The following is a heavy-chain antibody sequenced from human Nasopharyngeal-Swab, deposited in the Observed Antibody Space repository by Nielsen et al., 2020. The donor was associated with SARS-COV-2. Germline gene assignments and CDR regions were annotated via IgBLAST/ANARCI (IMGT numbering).Heavy chain of an antibody. J-gene: IGHJ4*02. CDR2: IGTSDDT. CDR3: AKTFLIAPRTYDY. D-gene: IGHD2/OR15-2a*01. Sequence: GESLKISCAASGFNFASFAMTWVRQAPGKGLEWVSTIGTSDDTYYTDSVKGRFAISRDNSKNKVYLQMDSLRPDDTALYYCAKTFLIAPRTYDYWGQATLVT. V-gene: IGHV3-23*01. CDR1: GFNFASFA.